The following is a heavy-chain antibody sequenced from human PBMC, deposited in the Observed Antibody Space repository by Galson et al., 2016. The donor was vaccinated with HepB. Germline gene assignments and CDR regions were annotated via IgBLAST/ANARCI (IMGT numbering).Heavy chain of an antibody. V-gene: IGHV3-23*01. CDR2: ISGIDRGT. D-gene: IGHD6-19*01. CDR3: AKMRVYTSGWLIHGMDV. Sequence: SLRLSCAASGFTFSSYAMTWVRQAPGKGLEWVSTISGIDRGTYYADSVKGRFTISRDNSKNTVHLRMNSLRVEDTAVYYCAKMRVYTSGWLIHGMDVWGQGTTVTVSS. CDR1: GFTFSSYA. J-gene: IGHJ6*02.